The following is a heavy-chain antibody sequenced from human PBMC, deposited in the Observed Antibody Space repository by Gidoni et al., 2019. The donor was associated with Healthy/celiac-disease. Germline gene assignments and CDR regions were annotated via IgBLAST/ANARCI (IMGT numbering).Heavy chain of an antibody. CDR2: ISSSSSYI. CDR1: GLPFSSYS. CDR3: ARAPDYAGYFDY. J-gene: IGHJ4*02. D-gene: IGHD4-17*01. Sequence: EVQLVESGGGLVKPGGSLRLSCAASGLPFSSYSMNWVRQAPGKGLEWVSSISSSSSYIYYADSVKGRFTISRDNAKNSLYLQMNSLRAEDTAVYYCARAPDYAGYFDYWGQGTLVTVSS. V-gene: IGHV3-21*01.